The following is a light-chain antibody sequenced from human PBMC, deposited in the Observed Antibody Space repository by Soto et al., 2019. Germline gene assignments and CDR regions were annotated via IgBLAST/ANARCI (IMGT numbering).Light chain of an antibody. CDR3: QQLNAYPFT. CDR1: QGISTY. J-gene: IGKJ3*01. V-gene: IGKV1-9*01. Sequence: IQLTQSPSSLSASVGDRVTITCRASQGISTYLAWYQQKPGKAPNLLINVASTLQSGVPSRFSGSGSETDITLTISSLQPEDFATYYCQQLNAYPFTFGPGTKVDIK. CDR2: VAS.